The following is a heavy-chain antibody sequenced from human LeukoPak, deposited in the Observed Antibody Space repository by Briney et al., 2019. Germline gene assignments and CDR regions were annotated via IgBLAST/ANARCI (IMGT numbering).Heavy chain of an antibody. V-gene: IGHV1-18*01. J-gene: IGHJ4*02. Sequence: GASVKISCKTSGYIFSDFSLTWVRQAPGQRLEWVGWISTFNDNTHSAQKFQGRVSMTADRSTSTAYMELTSLRSDDTAIYYCARGGDVHNYPQGYWGQGTLVTVSS. D-gene: IGHD5-24*01. CDR1: GYIFSDFS. CDR2: ISTFNDNT. CDR3: ARGGDVHNYPQGY.